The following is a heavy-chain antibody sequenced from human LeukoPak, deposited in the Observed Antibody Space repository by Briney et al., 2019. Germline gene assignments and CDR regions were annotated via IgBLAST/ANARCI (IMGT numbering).Heavy chain of an antibody. CDR1: GGSISSYY. J-gene: IGHJ4*02. D-gene: IGHD3-10*01. V-gene: IGHV4-59*12. Sequence: PSETLSLTCTVSGGSISSYYWSWIRQPPGKGLEWIGCIYYSGSTNYNPSLKSRVTISVDTSKNQFSLKLSSVTAADTAVYYCARDPGVTPQYYFDYWGQGTLVTVSS. CDR2: IYYSGST. CDR3: ARDPGVTPQYYFDY.